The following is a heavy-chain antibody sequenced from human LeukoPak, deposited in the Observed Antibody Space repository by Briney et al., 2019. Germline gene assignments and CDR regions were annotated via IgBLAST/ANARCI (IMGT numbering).Heavy chain of an antibody. CDR2: INSDGSST. CDR3: ARDWYYAIDY. CDR1: GFTFSSYS. Sequence: PGGSLRLSCAAPGFTFSSYSMNWVRQAPGKGLVWVSRINSDGSSTRYADSVRGRFTISRDNAKNTLYLQMNSLRADDTAVYYCARDWYYAIDYWGQGTLVTVSS. D-gene: IGHD2-2*01. V-gene: IGHV3-74*01. J-gene: IGHJ4*02.